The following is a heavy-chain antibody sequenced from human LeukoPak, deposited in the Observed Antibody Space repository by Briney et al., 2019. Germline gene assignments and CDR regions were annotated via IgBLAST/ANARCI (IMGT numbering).Heavy chain of an antibody. J-gene: IGHJ5*02. CDR3: ARAPGDGTYNWFDP. CDR1: GYTFTSYD. V-gene: IGHV1-8*01. CDR2: MNPNSGNT. Sequence: GASVTVSCKASGYTFTSYDINWVRQATGQGLEWMGWMNPNSGNTGYAQKFQGRVTITRNTSISTAYMELSSLRSEDTAVYYCARAPGDGTYNWFDPWGQGTLVTVSS.